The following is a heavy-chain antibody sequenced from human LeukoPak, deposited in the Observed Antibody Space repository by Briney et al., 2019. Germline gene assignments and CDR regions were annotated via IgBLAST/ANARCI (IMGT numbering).Heavy chain of an antibody. CDR3: ARDLGSSGWPHTFDY. CDR1: GFTFSSYA. Sequence: GGSLRLSCAASGFTFSSYAMSWVRQAPRQGLEWVSAISGSGGSTYYADSVKGRFTISRDNSKNTLYLQMNSLRAEDTAVYYCARDLGSSGWPHTFDYRGQGTLVTVSS. D-gene: IGHD6-19*01. J-gene: IGHJ4*02. CDR2: ISGSGGST. V-gene: IGHV3-23*01.